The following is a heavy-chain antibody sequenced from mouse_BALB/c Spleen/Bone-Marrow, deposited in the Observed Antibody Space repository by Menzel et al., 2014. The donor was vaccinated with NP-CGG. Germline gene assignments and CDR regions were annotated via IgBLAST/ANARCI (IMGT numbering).Heavy chain of an antibody. CDR3: ARFPMDY. CDR1: GFTFTDYY. J-gene: IGHJ4*01. Sequence: DVMLVESGGGLVQPGGSLRLSCTTSGFTFTDYYMSWVRQPPGKALEWLAFIRNKAYGYTTEYSASVRGRFTISRDNSQSILHLQMNTLRAEDSATYYCARFPMDYWGQGTSVTVSS. V-gene: IGHV7-3*02. CDR2: IRNKAYGYTT.